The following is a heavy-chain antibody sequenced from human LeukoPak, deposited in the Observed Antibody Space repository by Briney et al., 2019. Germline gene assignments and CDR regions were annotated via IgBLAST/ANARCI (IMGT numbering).Heavy chain of an antibody. CDR2: ISSSGSTI. D-gene: IGHD3-9*01. V-gene: IGHV3-48*03. CDR3: ARDAHPTYYDILTGLYYFDY. CDR1: GFTFSSYE. Sequence: GGSLRLSCAASGFTFSSYEMNWVRQAPGKGLEWVSYISSSGSTIYYADSVKGRFTISRDNAKNSLYLQMNSLRAEDTAVYYCARDAHPTYYDILTGLYYFDYWGQGTLVTVSS. J-gene: IGHJ4*02.